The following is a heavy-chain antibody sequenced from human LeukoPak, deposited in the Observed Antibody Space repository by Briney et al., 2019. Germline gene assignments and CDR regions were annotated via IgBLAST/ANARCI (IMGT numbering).Heavy chain of an antibody. D-gene: IGHD3-10*01. CDR2: INHSGST. J-gene: IGHJ4*02. V-gene: IGHV4-34*01. Sequence: PSETLSLTCAVYGGSFSGYYWSWIRQPPGKGLEWIGEINHSGSTIYNPSRKSRVTISVDTSKNQFSLKLSSVTAADTAVYYCARLNNYYGSGSLSRWGQGTLVTVSS. CDR1: GGSFSGYY. CDR3: ARLNNYYGSGSLSR.